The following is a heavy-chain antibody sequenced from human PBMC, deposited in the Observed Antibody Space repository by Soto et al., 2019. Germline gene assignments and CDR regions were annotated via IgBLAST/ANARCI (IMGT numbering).Heavy chain of an antibody. Sequence: EVQLVESGGGLVQPGGSLRLSCATSGFTFSSYWVHWVRQAPGKGLVWVSRIDTDGSRTSYADSVKGRFTISRDNAENTLYLQMNSLRAEDTAVYYCARAGSYRFDYWGQGTLFTVSS. D-gene: IGHD3-10*01. J-gene: IGHJ4*02. CDR3: ARAGSYRFDY. CDR1: GFTFSSYW. V-gene: IGHV3-74*01. CDR2: IDTDGSRT.